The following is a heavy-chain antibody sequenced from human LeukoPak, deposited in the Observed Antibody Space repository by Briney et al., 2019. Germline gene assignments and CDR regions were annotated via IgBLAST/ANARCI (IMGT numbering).Heavy chain of an antibody. CDR2: MSYDGNNK. D-gene: IGHD3-10*01. Sequence: PGGSLRLSCATSGFTFNTHAIHWVRQAPGKGLEWVAVMSYDGNNKYYADSVKGRFTISRDNSKNTLYLQMNNLITDDTAVYYCARDGDTAIRGVNFDYWGQGTLVTVSS. J-gene: IGHJ4*02. V-gene: IGHV3-30-3*01. CDR3: ARDGDTAIRGVNFDY. CDR1: GFTFNTHA.